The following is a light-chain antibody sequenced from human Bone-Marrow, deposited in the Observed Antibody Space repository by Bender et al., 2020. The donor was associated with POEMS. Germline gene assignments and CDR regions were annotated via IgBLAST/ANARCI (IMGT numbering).Light chain of an antibody. V-gene: IGLV2-23*02. Sequence: QSALTQPASVSGSPGQSITISCTGTNSDVGSYNLVSWYQLHPDKAPKLIIFEVTRRPSGVSNRFSGSKSGNTASLSISGLQAEDETDYYCCSYAGSSTFVVFGGGTRLTVL. CDR2: EVT. J-gene: IGLJ2*01. CDR3: CSYAGSSTFVV. CDR1: NSDVGSYNL.